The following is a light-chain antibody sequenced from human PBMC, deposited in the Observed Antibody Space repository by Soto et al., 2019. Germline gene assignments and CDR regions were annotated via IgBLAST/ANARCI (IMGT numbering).Light chain of an antibody. Sequence: EIVLTQSPGTLSLSPGERATLSCRASQSVSSNYLTWYQHKPGQAPRILIYATSTRATGVPDRFSGSGSGTDFTLTISSLEPEDFAVYYCQQYGGSPPFTFGPGTKVD. V-gene: IGKV3-20*01. CDR1: QSVSSNY. CDR2: ATS. J-gene: IGKJ3*01. CDR3: QQYGGSPPFT.